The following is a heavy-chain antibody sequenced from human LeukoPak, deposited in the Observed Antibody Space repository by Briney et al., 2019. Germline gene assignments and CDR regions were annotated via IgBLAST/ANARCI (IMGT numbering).Heavy chain of an antibody. Sequence: KPGGSLRLSCAASGFTFSSYSMNWVRQAPGKGLEWVSSISSSSSYIYYADSVKGRFTISRDNAKNSLYLQMNSLRAEDTAVYYCAGPVDIVATNNYYYYYYGVDVWGQGTTVTVSS. CDR1: GFTFSSYS. J-gene: IGHJ6*02. CDR3: AGPVDIVATNNYYYYYYGVDV. D-gene: IGHD5-12*01. CDR2: ISSSSSYI. V-gene: IGHV3-21*01.